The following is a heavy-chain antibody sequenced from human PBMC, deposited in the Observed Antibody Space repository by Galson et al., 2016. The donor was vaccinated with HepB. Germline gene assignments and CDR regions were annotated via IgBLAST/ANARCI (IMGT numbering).Heavy chain of an antibody. CDR3: VRDGEVGSNRWFDP. V-gene: IGHV3-21*01. CDR2: ISSSSTYI. D-gene: IGHD1-26*01. CDR1: GFTFSAYS. Sequence: SLRLSCAASGFTFSAYSMNWVRQAPGKGLECVSSISSSSTYIYYANSVKGRFTISRDNAKNSLSLQMNSLRAEDTAVYYCVRDGEVGSNRWFDPWGQGTLVTVSS. J-gene: IGHJ5*02.